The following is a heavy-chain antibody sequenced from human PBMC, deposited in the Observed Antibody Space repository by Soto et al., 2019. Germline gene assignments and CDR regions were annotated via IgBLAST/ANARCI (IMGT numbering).Heavy chain of an antibody. D-gene: IGHD1-26*01. Sequence: ASVKVSCKSSGYPFTSYAMHWVRQAPGQRLEWMGWINAGNGNTKYSQKFQGRVTITRDTSASTAYMELSSLRSEDTAVYYCARVDSGSYYYYGMDVWGQGTTVTVSS. V-gene: IGHV1-3*01. CDR3: ARVDSGSYYYYGMDV. J-gene: IGHJ6*02. CDR1: GYPFTSYA. CDR2: INAGNGNT.